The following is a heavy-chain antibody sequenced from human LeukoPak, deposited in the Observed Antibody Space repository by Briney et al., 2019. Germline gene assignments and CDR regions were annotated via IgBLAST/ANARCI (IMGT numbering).Heavy chain of an antibody. V-gene: IGHV3-11*01. CDR1: GFTFSDYY. CDR3: AKDRLYSSSSHDY. Sequence: PGGSLRLSCTASGFTFSDYYMSWIRQAPGKGLEWVSYISSSGSTIYYADSVKGRFTISRDNSKNTLYLQMNSLRAEDTAVYYCAKDRLYSSSSHDYWGQGTLVTVSS. J-gene: IGHJ4*02. CDR2: ISSSGSTI. D-gene: IGHD6-6*01.